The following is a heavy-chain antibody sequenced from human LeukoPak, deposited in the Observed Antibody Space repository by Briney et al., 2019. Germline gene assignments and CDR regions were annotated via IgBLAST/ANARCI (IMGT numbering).Heavy chain of an antibody. Sequence: ASVKVSCKASGYTFTGYYMHWVRQAPGQGLEWMGWINPNSGGTNYAQKFQARVTMTRDTSISTAYMELSRLRSDDTAVYYCAREGTGSSGFDYWGQGTLVTVSS. CDR3: AREGTGSSGFDY. CDR1: GYTFTGYY. D-gene: IGHD6-19*01. V-gene: IGHV1-2*02. CDR2: INPNSGGT. J-gene: IGHJ4*02.